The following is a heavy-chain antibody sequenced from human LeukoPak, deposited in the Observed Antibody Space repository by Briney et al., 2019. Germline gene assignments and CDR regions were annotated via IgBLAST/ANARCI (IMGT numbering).Heavy chain of an antibody. D-gene: IGHD2-15*01. V-gene: IGHV4-34*01. CDR2: INHSGST. CDR1: GGSFSGYY. Sequence: PSETLSLTCAVYGGSFSGYYWSWIRQPPGKGLEWIGEINHSGSTNYNPSLKSRVTTSVDTSKNQLSLKLSSVTAADTAVYYCARGWCSGGSCRYPARYYYGMDVWGKGTTVTVSS. CDR3: ARGWCSGGSCRYPARYYYGMDV. J-gene: IGHJ6*04.